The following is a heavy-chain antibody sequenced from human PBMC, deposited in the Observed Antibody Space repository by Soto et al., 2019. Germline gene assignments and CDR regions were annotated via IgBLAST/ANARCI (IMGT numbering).Heavy chain of an antibody. J-gene: IGHJ4*02. Sequence: GGXLRLSCAAAGFTFSSYAMSWVRQAPGKGLEWVSAISGSGGSTYYADSVKGRFTISRDNSKNTLYLQMNSLRAEDTAVYYCEKDGPGPGVPAAYDYWGQGTLVTVSS. CDR3: EKDGPGPGVPAAYDY. V-gene: IGHV3-23*01. CDR2: ISGSGGST. CDR1: GFTFSSYA. D-gene: IGHD2-2*01.